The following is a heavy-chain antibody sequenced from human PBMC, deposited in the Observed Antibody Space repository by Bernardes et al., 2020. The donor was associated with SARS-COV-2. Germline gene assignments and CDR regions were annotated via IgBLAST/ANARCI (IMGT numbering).Heavy chain of an antibody. D-gene: IGHD3-22*01. CDR2: IYYSGST. V-gene: IGHV4-59*01. CDR1: GGSISSYY. J-gene: IGHJ5*02. Sequence: SETLSLTCTVSGGSISSYYWSWIRQPPGKGLEWIGYIYYSGSTNYNPSLKSRVTISVDTSKNQFSLKLSSVTAADTAVYYCARAEYYYDSSGSETNWFDPWGQGTLVTVSS. CDR3: ARAEYYYDSSGSETNWFDP.